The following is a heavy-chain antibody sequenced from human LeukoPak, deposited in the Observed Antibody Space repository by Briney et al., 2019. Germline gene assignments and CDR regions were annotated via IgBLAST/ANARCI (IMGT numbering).Heavy chain of an antibody. V-gene: IGHV3-74*01. J-gene: IGHJ4*02. CDR1: GFTFSTYA. D-gene: IGHD3-22*01. CDR3: ARSDYYDSSGYYYGY. Sequence: PGGSLRLSCAASGFTFSTYAMSWVRQAPGKGLVWVSRINTDGSTTTYADSVKGRFTISRDNAKNTLFLQVNSLRAEDTAVYYCARSDYYDSSGYYYGYWGQGTLVTVSS. CDR2: INTDGSTT.